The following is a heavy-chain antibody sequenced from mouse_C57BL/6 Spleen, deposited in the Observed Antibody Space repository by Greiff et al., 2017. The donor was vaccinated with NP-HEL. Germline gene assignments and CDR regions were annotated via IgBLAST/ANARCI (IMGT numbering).Heavy chain of an antibody. CDR1: GYTFTSYW. CDR2: IYPGSGST. Sequence: QVQLKQPGAELVKPGASVKMSCKASGYTFTSYWITWVKQRPGQGLEWIGDIYPGSGSTNYNEKFKSKATLTVDTSSSTAYMQLSSLTSEDSAVYYCARGELGSSLDYWGQGITLTVSS. D-gene: IGHD1-1*01. V-gene: IGHV1-55*01. J-gene: IGHJ2*01. CDR3: ARGELGSSLDY.